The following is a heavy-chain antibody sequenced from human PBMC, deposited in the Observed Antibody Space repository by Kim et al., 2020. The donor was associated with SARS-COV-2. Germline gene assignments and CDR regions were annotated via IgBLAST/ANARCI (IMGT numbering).Heavy chain of an antibody. CDR3: ARDTVVVVIATYYYMDV. J-gene: IGHJ6*03. V-gene: IGHV3-11*06. D-gene: IGHD2-21*01. Sequence: KGRFTISRDNAKNSLYLQMNSLRAEDTAVYYCARDTVVVVIATYYYMDVWGKGTTVTVSS.